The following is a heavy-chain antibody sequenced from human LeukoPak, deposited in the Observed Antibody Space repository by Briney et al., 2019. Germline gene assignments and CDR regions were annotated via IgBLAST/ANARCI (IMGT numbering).Heavy chain of an antibody. J-gene: IGHJ4*02. Sequence: GGSLRLSCAVSGFTVSSNYMSWVRQAPGKGLEWVSVIYSGGSTYYADSVKGRFTISRDNSKNTLYLQMNSLRAEDTAVYYCARGLSGGDYWGQGTLVTVSS. CDR3: ARGLSGGDY. CDR1: GFTVSSNY. CDR2: IYSGGST. D-gene: IGHD1-26*01. V-gene: IGHV3-53*01.